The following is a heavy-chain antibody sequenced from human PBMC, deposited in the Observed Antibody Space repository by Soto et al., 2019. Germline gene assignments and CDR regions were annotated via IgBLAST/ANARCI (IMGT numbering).Heavy chain of an antibody. V-gene: IGHV3-33*01. CDR3: ARDLRLRNWGTSDAFDI. D-gene: IGHD7-27*01. J-gene: IGHJ3*02. Sequence: GESLKISCAASGFTFSSYGMHWVRQAPGKGLEWVAVIWYDGSNKYYADSVKGRFTISRDNSKNTLYLQMNSLRAEDTAVYYCARDLRLRNWGTSDAFDIWGQGTMVTVSS. CDR1: GFTFSSYG. CDR2: IWYDGSNK.